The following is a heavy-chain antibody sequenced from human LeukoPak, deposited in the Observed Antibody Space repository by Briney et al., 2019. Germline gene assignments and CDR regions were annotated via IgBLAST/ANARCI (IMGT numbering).Heavy chain of an antibody. V-gene: IGHV1-18*01. Sequence: GASVKVSCKASGYNFVTYGIHWVRQAPGQGLEWMGWSSTNSDNANYAQKFQGRVTMTTDTSTSTAYMELRSLRSDDTAVYYCARDGTSTDDYWGQGTAVTVSS. CDR2: SSTNSDNA. CDR1: GYNFVTYG. CDR3: ARDGTSTDDY. J-gene: IGHJ4*02. D-gene: IGHD1-7*01.